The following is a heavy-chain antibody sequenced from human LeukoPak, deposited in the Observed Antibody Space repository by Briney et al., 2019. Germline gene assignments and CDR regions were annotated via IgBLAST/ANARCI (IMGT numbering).Heavy chain of an antibody. V-gene: IGHV3-48*04. CDR2: ISSSGSSI. Sequence: GGSLRLSCVASGFTFNIYSMSWVRQTPGKGLEWVSYISSSGSSIHYADSVKGRFTISRDSPKNSLYLQMNSLRAEDTALYYCARRPYYYDSLDYWGQGTLVTVSS. CDR1: GFTFNIYS. D-gene: IGHD3-22*01. J-gene: IGHJ4*02. CDR3: ARRPYYYDSLDY.